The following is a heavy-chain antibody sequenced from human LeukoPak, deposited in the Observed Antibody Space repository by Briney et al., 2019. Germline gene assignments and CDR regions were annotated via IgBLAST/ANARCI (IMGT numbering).Heavy chain of an antibody. D-gene: IGHD3-16*01. Sequence: TGGSLRLSCAASGFTVRSNHMTWVRQAPGKGLEWVSAINWNGGSTGYADSVKGRFTISRDNAKNSLYLQMNSLRAEDTALYYCARPDDAPNHWGQGTLVTVSS. J-gene: IGHJ5*02. CDR3: ARPDDAPNH. V-gene: IGHV3-20*04. CDR1: GFTVRSNH. CDR2: INWNGGST.